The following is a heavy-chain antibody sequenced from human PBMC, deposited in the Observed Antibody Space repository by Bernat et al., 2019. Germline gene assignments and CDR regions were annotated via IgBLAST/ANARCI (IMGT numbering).Heavy chain of an antibody. J-gene: IGHJ4*02. CDR1: GFTFSTYA. Sequence: EVQLLESGGGLVQPGGSLRLSCAASGFTFSTYAMSWVRQAPGKGLEWVSTISGSGGSTYYADSVKGRFTMARDNPKNTLYVQMNSLRAEDTAVYYCAKGRGYSVYDDLDYWGQGTLVTVSS. CDR2: ISGSGGST. D-gene: IGHD5/OR15-5a*01. V-gene: IGHV3-23*01. CDR3: AKGRGYSVYDDLDY.